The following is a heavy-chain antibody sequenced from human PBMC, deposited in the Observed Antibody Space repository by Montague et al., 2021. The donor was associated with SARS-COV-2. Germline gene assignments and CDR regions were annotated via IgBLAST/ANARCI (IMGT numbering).Heavy chain of an antibody. J-gene: IGHJ4*02. CDR2: SDWDEDQ. V-gene: IGHV2-70*01. Sequence: PVLVKPTQTLTLTCTFSGFSRNTSGLCVSWIRQPPGKALEWLALSDWDEDQYYSTSLKTRLTISKDTSKNQVVLTMTNMDPIDTATYYCARSYGDYRDSYFDYWGQGTLVTVSS. CDR1: GFSRNTSGLC. CDR3: ARSYGDYRDSYFDY. D-gene: IGHD4-17*01.